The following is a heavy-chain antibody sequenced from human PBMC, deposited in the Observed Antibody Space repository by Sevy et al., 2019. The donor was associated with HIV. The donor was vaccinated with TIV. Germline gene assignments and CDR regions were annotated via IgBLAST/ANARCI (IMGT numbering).Heavy chain of an antibody. Sequence: SETLSLTCAVYGGSFSGYYWSWIRQPPGKGLEWIGEINHSGSTNYNPPLKSRVTISVDTSKNQFSLKLSSVTAADTAVYYCARSGYGDSLFDYWGQGTLVTVSS. CDR2: INHSGST. D-gene: IGHD4-17*01. CDR1: GGSFSGYY. J-gene: IGHJ4*02. V-gene: IGHV4-34*01. CDR3: ARSGYGDSLFDY.